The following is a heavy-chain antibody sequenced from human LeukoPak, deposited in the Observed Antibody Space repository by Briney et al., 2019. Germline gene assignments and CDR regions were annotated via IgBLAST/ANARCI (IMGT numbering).Heavy chain of an antibody. V-gene: IGHV3-66*01. D-gene: IGHD5-18*01. J-gene: IGHJ6*02. Sequence: GGSLRLSCAASGFIFDDYAMHWVRQAPGKGLEWVSVIYGGGSTNYADSVKGRFTISRDNSKNTLYLQMSSLRAEDTAVYYCARDPGTDTAMVLHYYFYGMDVWGQGTTVTVSS. CDR3: ARDPGTDTAMVLHYYFYGMDV. CDR2: IYGGGST. CDR1: GFIFDDYA.